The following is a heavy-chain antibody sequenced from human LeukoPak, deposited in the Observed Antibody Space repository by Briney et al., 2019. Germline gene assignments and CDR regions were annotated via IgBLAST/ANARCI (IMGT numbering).Heavy chain of an antibody. J-gene: IGHJ4*02. D-gene: IGHD2-21*02. CDR1: GGTFSSYA. Sequence: SVKVSCKASGGTFSSYAISWVQQAPGQGLEWMGGIIPIFGTANYAQKFQGRVTIAADKSTSTAYMELSSLRSEDTAVYYCARDPAYCGGDCYGYSDYWGQGTLVTVSS. V-gene: IGHV1-69*06. CDR3: ARDPAYCGGDCYGYSDY. CDR2: IIPIFGTA.